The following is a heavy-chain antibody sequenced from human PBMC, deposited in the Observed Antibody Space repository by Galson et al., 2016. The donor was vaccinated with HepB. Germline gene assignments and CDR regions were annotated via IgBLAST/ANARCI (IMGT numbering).Heavy chain of an antibody. J-gene: IGHJ4*02. CDR3: ATVFLGSGSHEGSFDY. CDR1: GYTLTEFS. D-gene: IGHD1-26*01. V-gene: IGHV1-24*01. Sequence: SVKVSCKVSGYTLTEFSMHWVRLAPGKGLEWMGGFDPEDDETIYAQKFQGRVTMTENTSTDTAYMELSSLRSDDTAVYYCATVFLGSGSHEGSFDYWGQGTLVTVSS. CDR2: FDPEDDET.